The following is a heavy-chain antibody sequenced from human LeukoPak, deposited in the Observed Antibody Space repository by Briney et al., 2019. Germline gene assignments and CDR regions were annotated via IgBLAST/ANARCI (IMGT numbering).Heavy chain of an antibody. D-gene: IGHD5-18*01. J-gene: IGHJ4*02. CDR1: GLTYSSSW. Sequence: PGGSLRLSCVASGLTYSSSWMTWARQAPGKGREWVATIKDDGSDKYYVDSVKGRFSISRDNAKSSLYLQMNSLRLEDTAMYYCADLGYSDWGQGTLVTVSS. CDR2: IKDDGSDK. V-gene: IGHV3-7*01. CDR3: ADLGYSD.